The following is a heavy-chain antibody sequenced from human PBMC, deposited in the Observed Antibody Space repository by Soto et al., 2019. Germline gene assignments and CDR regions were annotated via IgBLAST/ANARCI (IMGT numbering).Heavy chain of an antibody. D-gene: IGHD1-1*01. Sequence: PSETLSLTCTVSGGSIVTGIYYWGWIRQPPGKGLEWLGHIYYSGNTYYPPSLKSRVTISVDTSKNQFSLRLSSVTAADTAVYYCARLPQEYNYYGMDVWGQGTTVTVSS. J-gene: IGHJ6*02. CDR2: IYYSGNT. CDR3: ARLPQEYNYYGMDV. CDR1: GGSIVTGIYY. V-gene: IGHV4-39*01.